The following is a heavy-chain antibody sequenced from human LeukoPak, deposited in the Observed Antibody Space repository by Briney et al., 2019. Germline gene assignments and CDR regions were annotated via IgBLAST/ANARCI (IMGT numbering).Heavy chain of an antibody. CDR1: GFNVTNYA. Sequence: GGSLRLSCAASGFNVTNYAMHWVRQAPGKGLEWVTLTSYSGDNTYSADSVKGRFTFSRDKSKNTLYLQMNSLRPEDSAVYYCARDPYSGNYGAYYYYYMDVWGKGTTVTVSS. V-gene: IGHV3-30*04. CDR2: TSYSGDNT. CDR3: ARDPYSGNYGAYYYYYMDV. D-gene: IGHD1-26*01. J-gene: IGHJ6*03.